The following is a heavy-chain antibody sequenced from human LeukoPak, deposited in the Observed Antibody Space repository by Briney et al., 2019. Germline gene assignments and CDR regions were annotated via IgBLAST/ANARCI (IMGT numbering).Heavy chain of an antibody. J-gene: IGHJ4*02. D-gene: IGHD3-10*01. CDR2: IYYSGSN. CDR3: ARGSRSPEGGLLDVY. CDR1: GGSISSYY. V-gene: IGHV4-59*12. Sequence: SETLSLTCTVSGGSISSYYWSWIRQPPGKGLEWIGSIYYSGSNNYNPSLKSRVTISVDTYKNQFTLKLSSVTAADTAVYYCARGSRSPEGGLLDVYWGQGTLVTVSS.